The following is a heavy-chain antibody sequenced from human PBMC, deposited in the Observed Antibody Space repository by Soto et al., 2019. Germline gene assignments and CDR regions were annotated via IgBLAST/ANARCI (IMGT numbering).Heavy chain of an antibody. D-gene: IGHD6-19*01. CDR3: ARHVNVAVAGTGFDY. Sequence: QVQLQESGAGQVKPSETLCLTCTVSGGSISSYYWSWIRQPPGKGLEWIGHIHYSGSTNYNPSLRSRVTMSVVTSQNQFSLKLSSVTAADTAVYYCARHVNVAVAGTGFDYWGQGTLVTVSS. V-gene: IGHV4-59*08. CDR2: IHYSGST. J-gene: IGHJ4*02. CDR1: GGSISSYY.